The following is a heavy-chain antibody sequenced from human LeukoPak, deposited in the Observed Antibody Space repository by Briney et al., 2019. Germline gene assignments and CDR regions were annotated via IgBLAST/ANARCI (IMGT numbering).Heavy chain of an antibody. D-gene: IGHD3-22*01. V-gene: IGHV3-23*01. CDR2: LSGTGITT. CDR3: AKGYYDSTIAFDI. Sequence: GGSLRLSCAASGFTFSGYAMSWVRQAPGKGLEWVSALSGTGITTYYADSVKGRFTISRDNSKNTVYLQMDGLRAEGTAVYYCAKGYYDSTIAFDIWGQGTMVTVSS. J-gene: IGHJ3*02. CDR1: GFTFSGYA.